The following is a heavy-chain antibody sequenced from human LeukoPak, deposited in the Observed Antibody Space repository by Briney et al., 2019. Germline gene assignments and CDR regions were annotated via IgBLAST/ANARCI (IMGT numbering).Heavy chain of an antibody. CDR3: AKGIAAAGYFDY. CDR2: ISGDGGST. V-gene: IGHV3-43*02. CDR1: GFTFDDYA. D-gene: IGHD6-13*01. J-gene: IGHJ4*02. Sequence: GRSLRLSCAASGFTFDDYAMHWVRQAPGKGLEWVSLISGDGGSTYYADSVKGRFTISRDNSKNSLYLQMNSLRTEDTALYYCAKGIAAAGYFDYWGQGTLVTVSS.